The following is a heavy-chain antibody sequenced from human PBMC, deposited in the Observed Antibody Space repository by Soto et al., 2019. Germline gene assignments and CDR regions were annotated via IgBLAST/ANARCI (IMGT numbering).Heavy chain of an antibody. CDR1: GGTFSSYT. CDR2: IIPILGIA. CDR3: ARDRTYYDFWSGYFGAFDL. D-gene: IGHD3-3*01. Sequence: QVQLVQSGAEVKKPGSSVKVSCKASGGTFSSYTISWVRQAPGQGLEWMGRIIPILGIANYAQKFQGRVTITADKSTSTAYRELSRLRAEDTGVYYCARDRTYYDFWSGYFGAFDLWGSVTLVTVSA. J-gene: IGHJ2*01. V-gene: IGHV1-69*08.